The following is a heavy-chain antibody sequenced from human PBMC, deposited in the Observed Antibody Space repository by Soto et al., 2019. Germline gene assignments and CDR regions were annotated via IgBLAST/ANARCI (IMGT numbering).Heavy chain of an antibody. CDR1: GGFISDYS. J-gene: IGHJ4*02. V-gene: IGHV4-4*07. CDR2: VHINGNT. CDR3: ARESGDNWTYEVY. D-gene: IGHD1-7*01. Sequence: QVLLQESGPGLVKPSETLSLTCTASGGFISDYSMSWIRQSAGKGLEWVGRVHINGNTHYNPSLRGRVTMSVDTSNNQFHLRVTSVTAADTAVYYCARESGDNWTYEVYWGQGTLVAVSS.